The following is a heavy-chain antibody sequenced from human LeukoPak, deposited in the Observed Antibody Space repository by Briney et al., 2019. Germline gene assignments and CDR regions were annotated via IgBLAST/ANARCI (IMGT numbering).Heavy chain of an antibody. CDR1: GYTFTSHG. CDR2: ISTYNGNT. CDR3: ARDMSGSGWSDDAFDI. Sequence: ASVKVSCKASGYTFTSHGISWVRQAPGQGLEWMGWISTYNGNTNYAQKLQGRVSMTTGTSTSTAYMDLRSLRSDDTAVYYCARDMSGSGWSDDAFDIWGQGTMVTVSS. J-gene: IGHJ3*02. D-gene: IGHD6-19*01. V-gene: IGHV1-18*01.